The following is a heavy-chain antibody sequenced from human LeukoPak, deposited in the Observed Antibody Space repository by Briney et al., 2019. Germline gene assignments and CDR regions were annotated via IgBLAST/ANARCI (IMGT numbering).Heavy chain of an antibody. CDR2: FDPEDGET. D-gene: IGHD3-10*01. CDR1: GYTLPELS. Sequence: GASVKVSCKVSGYTLPELSMHWVRQAPGKGLEWMGGFDPEDGETIYAQKFQGRVTMTEDTSTDTAYMELSSLRSEDTAVYYCATVMRWFGDPYYMDVWGKGTTVTVSS. CDR3: ATVMRWFGDPYYMDV. V-gene: IGHV1-24*01. J-gene: IGHJ6*03.